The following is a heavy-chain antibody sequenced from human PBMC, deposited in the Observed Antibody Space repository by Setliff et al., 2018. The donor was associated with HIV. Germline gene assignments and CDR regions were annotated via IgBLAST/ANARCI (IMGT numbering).Heavy chain of an antibody. V-gene: IGHV3-53*01. CDR2: IYSDGST. Sequence: GGSLRLSCAASGFTVSGSYMSWVRQAPGKGLEWVSTIYSDGSTYHADSVKGRFTISSDNSKNTLYLQMNSLRAEDTAVYYCARELPGPPGALDIWGHGTMVTVSS. J-gene: IGHJ3*02. CDR1: GFTVSGSY. CDR3: ARELPGPPGALDI. D-gene: IGHD7-27*01.